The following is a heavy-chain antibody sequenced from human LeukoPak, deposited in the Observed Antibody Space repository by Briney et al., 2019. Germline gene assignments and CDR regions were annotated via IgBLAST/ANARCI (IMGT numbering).Heavy chain of an antibody. Sequence: GGSLRPSCAASGFTFSSYWMHWVRQAPGKGLVWVSRINSDGSSTSYADSVKGRFTISRDNAKNTLYLQMNSLRAEDTAVYYCARARLYLNWFDPWGQGTLVTVSS. V-gene: IGHV3-74*01. CDR3: ARARLYLNWFDP. J-gene: IGHJ5*02. CDR1: GFTFSSYW. D-gene: IGHD3-16*02. CDR2: INSDGSST.